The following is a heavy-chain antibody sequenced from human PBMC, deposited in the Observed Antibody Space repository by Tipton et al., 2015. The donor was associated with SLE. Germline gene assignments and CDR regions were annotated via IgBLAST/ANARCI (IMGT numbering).Heavy chain of an antibody. Sequence: TLSLTCTVSGYSISSGSYWGWIRQPPGKGLEWIGYIGYSGNTHYRPSLDSRVTISLDSPKDQFSLKLTSVTAADTAMYYCARGLTAADYYYWGQGTLVTVSS. CDR1: GYSISSGSY. V-gene: IGHV4-38-2*02. J-gene: IGHJ4*02. D-gene: IGHD6-13*01. CDR3: ARGLTAADYYY. CDR2: IGYSGNT.